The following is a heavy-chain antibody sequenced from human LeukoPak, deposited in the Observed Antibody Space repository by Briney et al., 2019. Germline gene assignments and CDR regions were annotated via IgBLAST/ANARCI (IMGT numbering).Heavy chain of an antibody. J-gene: IGHJ4*02. Sequence: GGSLRLSCATSGFTFSTSWMTWVRQAPGKGLEWVANIKEDGSEQYYVDSMKARFTISRDNAQNSLFLQMNSLRAEDTAVYYCARSRWLDAFDYWGQGTLVTVSS. D-gene: IGHD6-19*01. CDR2: IKEDGSEQ. CDR1: GFTFSTSW. CDR3: ARSRWLDAFDY. V-gene: IGHV3-7*02.